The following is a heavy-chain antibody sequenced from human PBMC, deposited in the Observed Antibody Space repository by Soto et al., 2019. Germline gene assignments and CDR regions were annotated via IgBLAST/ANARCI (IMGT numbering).Heavy chain of an antibody. D-gene: IGHD3-10*01. V-gene: IGHV3-30*18. CDR3: AKDSPLYGSRSLNGMDV. CDR1: GFSFSSYG. Sequence: LRLSCAASGFSFSSYGMHWVRQAPGKGLEWVAVISYDGSNKYYADSVKGRFTISRDSSKNTQYLQMNSLRGEDTAVYYCAKDSPLYGSRSLNGMDVWGQGTTVTVSS. CDR2: ISYDGSNK. J-gene: IGHJ6*02.